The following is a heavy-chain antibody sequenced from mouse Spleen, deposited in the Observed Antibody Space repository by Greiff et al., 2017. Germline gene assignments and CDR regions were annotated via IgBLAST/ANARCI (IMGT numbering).Heavy chain of an antibody. J-gene: IGHJ4*01. V-gene: IGHV5-6*01. CDR1: GFTFSSYG. D-gene: IGHD1-1*01. CDR3: ARHPYYGSSPYAMDY. CDR2: ISSGGSYT. Sequence: EVQLQESGGDLVKPGGSLKLSCAASGFTFSSYGMSWVRQTPDKRLEWVATISSGGSYTYYPDSVKGRFTISRDNAKNTLYLQMSSLKSEDTAMYYCARHPYYGSSPYAMDYWGQGTSVTVSS.